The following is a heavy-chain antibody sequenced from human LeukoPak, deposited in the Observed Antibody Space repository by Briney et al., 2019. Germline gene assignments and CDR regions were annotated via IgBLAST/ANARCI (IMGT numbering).Heavy chain of an antibody. CDR3: ARDSGHDFHFDY. D-gene: IGHD5-12*01. J-gene: IGHJ4*02. CDR2: ISYDGSNK. CDR1: GFTFSSYA. V-gene: IGHV3-30-3*01. Sequence: PGGSLRLSCAASGFTFSSYAMHWVRQAPGKGLEWVAVISYDGSNKYYADSVKGRFTISRDNSKNTLYLQMNSLRAEDTAVYYCARDSGHDFHFDYWGQGTVVTVSS.